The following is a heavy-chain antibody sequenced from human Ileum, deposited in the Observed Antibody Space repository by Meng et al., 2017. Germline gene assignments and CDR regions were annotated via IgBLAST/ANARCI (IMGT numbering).Heavy chain of an antibody. D-gene: IGHD7-27*01. J-gene: IGHJ4*02. CDR3: ARDYWGSLDY. CDR1: GGSVSSAAYQ. Sequence: GPLQESGPRLVKPSETTSRLCTVSGGSVSSAAYQWGWIRQPPGKGLEWIGYAANSFDPSPNYNPSLKSRVTISLDTPKNQFSLKLTSVTAADTAVYYCARDYWGSLDYWGQGILVTVSS. CDR2: AANSFDPSP. V-gene: IGHV4-61*08.